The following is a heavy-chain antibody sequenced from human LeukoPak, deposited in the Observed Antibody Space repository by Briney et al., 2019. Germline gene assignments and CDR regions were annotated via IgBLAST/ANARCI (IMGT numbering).Heavy chain of an antibody. D-gene: IGHD3-3*01. J-gene: IGHJ4*02. CDR3: ARVFTIFGVVSTPDY. CDR2: ISAYNGNT. V-gene: IGHV1-18*01. Sequence: ASVKVSCKASGYTFTSYGISWVRQAPRQGLEWMGWISAYNGNTNYAQKLQGRVTMTTDTSTSTAYMELRSLRSDDTAVYYCARVFTIFGVVSTPDYWGQGTLVTVSS. CDR1: GYTFTSYG.